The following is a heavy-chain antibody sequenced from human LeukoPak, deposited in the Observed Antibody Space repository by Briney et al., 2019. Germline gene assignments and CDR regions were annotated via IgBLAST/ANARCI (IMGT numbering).Heavy chain of an antibody. CDR3: ARGSTADSSGYYHVPFDY. V-gene: IGHV4-34*01. D-gene: IGHD3-22*01. Sequence: SETLSLTCAVYGGSFSGYYWSWIRQPPGKGLEWIGEINHSGSTNSNPSLKSRVTISVDTSKSQFSLKLSSVTAADTAVYYCARGSTADSSGYYHVPFDYWGQGTLVTVSS. CDR2: INHSGST. J-gene: IGHJ4*02. CDR1: GGSFSGYY.